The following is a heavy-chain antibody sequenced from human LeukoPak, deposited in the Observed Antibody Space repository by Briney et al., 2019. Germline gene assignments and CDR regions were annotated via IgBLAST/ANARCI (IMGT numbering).Heavy chain of an antibody. D-gene: IGHD6-19*01. CDR3: AREPGYSSGWYFGWFDP. V-gene: IGHV6-1*01. CDR1: GDSFSSNSAA. Sequence: SQTLSLTCAISGDSFSSNSAAWNWIRQSPSRGLEWLGRTYYRSKWYNDYAVSVKSRITINPDTSKNQFSLQLNSVTPEDTAVYYCAREPGYSSGWYFGWFDPWGQGTLVTVSS. CDR2: TYYRSKWYN. J-gene: IGHJ5*02.